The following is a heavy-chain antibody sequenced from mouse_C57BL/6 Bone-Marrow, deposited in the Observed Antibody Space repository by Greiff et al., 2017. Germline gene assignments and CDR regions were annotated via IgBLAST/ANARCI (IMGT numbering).Heavy chain of an antibody. CDR1: GYTFTSYW. CDR3: TRDYFYWYFDV. D-gene: IGHD1-1*01. Sequence: EVKLQESGTELARPGASVKMSCKTSGYTFTSYWMHWVKQRPGQGLEWIGAIYPGNSDTSYNQKFKGKAKLTAVTSASTAYMELSSLTNEDSAVYYCTRDYFYWYFDVWGTGTTLTVSS. V-gene: IGHV1-5*01. J-gene: IGHJ1*03. CDR2: IYPGNSDT.